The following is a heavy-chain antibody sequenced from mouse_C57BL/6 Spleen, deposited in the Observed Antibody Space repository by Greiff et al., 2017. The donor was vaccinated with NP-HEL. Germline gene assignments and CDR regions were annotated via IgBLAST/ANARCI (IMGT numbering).Heavy chain of an antibody. CDR1: GYTFTDYY. Sequence: QVQLQQSGAELVRPGASVKLSCKASGYTFTDYYINWVKQRPGQGLEWIARIYPGSGNTYYNEKFKGKATLTAEKSSSTAYMQLSSLTSEDSAVYFCARSSYGYFDYWGQGTTLTVSS. CDR2: IYPGSGNT. J-gene: IGHJ2*01. D-gene: IGHD2-12*01. V-gene: IGHV1-76*01. CDR3: ARSSYGYFDY.